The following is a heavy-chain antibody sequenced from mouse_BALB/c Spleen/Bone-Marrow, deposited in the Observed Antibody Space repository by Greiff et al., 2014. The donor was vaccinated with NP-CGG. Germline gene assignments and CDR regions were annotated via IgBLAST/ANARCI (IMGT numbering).Heavy chain of an antibody. Sequence: EVQLQQSGPSLVKPPQTLSLTCSVTGDSITSGYWNWIRKFPGNKLEYMGYISYSGSTYYNPSLKSRISITRDTSKNQYYLQLNSVTTEDTATYYCARGRAMGFAYWGQGTLVTVSA. V-gene: IGHV3-8*02. CDR3: ARGRAMGFAY. J-gene: IGHJ3*01. D-gene: IGHD1-1*02. CDR1: GDSITSGY. CDR2: ISYSGST.